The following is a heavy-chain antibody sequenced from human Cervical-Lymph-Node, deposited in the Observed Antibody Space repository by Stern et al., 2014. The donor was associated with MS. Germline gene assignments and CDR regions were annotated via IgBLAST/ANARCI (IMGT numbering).Heavy chain of an antibody. Sequence: QMQLVQSGGGVVQPGRSLGLSCAASGFTFRNYGMHWVRQAPGKGLEWLAVIWSDGRNKFYADSVKGRFSFSRDNSKNTLYLQMNSLRVEDTAVYYCAKEIGPYNGFDYWGQGTLVTVSS. V-gene: IGHV3-33*06. CDR2: IWSDGRNK. CDR1: GFTFRNYG. CDR3: AKEIGPYNGFDY. J-gene: IGHJ4*02. D-gene: IGHD5-24*01.